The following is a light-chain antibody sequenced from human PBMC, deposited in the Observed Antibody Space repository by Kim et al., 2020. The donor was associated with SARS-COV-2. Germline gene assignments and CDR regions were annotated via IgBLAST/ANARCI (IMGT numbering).Light chain of an antibody. CDR1: QNIDAW. CDR2: TAS. V-gene: IGKV1-5*03. Sequence: SASVGDRVTITCRARQNIDAWLAWYQQKPGKAPKLLIYTASTLESGVPSRFSGSGSGTEFTLTISSLQPDDFATYYCQQYKTYPVTFGGGTKLEI. CDR3: QQYKTYPVT. J-gene: IGKJ4*01.